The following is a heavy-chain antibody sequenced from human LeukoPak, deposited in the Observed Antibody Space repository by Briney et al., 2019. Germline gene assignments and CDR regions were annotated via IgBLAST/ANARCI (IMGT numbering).Heavy chain of an antibody. J-gene: IGHJ4*02. CDR1: GFSFSSYV. CDR2: VSGSGGST. CDR3: AKVLWFGGKYFDY. D-gene: IGHD3-10*01. V-gene: IGHV3-23*01. Sequence: GGSLRLSCAASGFSFSSYVMSWVRQAPGKGLEWVSAVSGSGGSTYYADSVKGRSTISRDISKNTLYLQMNSLRAEDTAVYYCAKVLWFGGKYFDYWGQGTLVTVSS.